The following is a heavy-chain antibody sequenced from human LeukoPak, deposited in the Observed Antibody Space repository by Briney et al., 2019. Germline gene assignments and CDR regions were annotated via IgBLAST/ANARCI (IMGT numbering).Heavy chain of an antibody. D-gene: IGHD5-24*01. CDR3: ARETRWLHLDYFDY. Sequence: ASVKVSCKASGYTFTDYYMHWVRQAPGQGLEWMGWINPNSGSTSYAQKFQGRVTMTRDTSTSTVYMELSSLRSEDTAVYYCARETRWLHLDYFDYWGQGTLVTVSS. CDR1: GYTFTDYY. V-gene: IGHV1-46*01. J-gene: IGHJ4*02. CDR2: INPNSGST.